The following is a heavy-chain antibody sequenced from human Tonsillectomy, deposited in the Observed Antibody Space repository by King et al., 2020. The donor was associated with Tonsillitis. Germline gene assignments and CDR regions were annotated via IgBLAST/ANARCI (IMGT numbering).Heavy chain of an antibody. CDR2: IIPIFGTA. Sequence: QLVQSGAEVKKPGSSVKVSCKASGGTLSNYAITWVRQAPGQGLDWMGGIIPIFGTADYAQKFMSRGTITADKSTSIAYMDLSSLRSDDTAVYYCARGKCRNGSCYDWFDPWGQGTLVTVSS. V-gene: IGHV1-69*06. D-gene: IGHD2-15*01. J-gene: IGHJ5*02. CDR3: ARGKCRNGSCYDWFDP. CDR1: GGTLSNYA.